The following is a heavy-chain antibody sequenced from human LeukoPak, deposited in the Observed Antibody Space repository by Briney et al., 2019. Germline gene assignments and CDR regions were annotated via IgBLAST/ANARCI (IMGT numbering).Heavy chain of an antibody. CDR2: INSDGSST. CDR3: AKDLGRYRNNFFDY. Sequence: TGGSLRLSCAASRFTFSSYWMHWVRQAPGKGLVWVSRINSDGSSTGYADSVKGRFTISRDDSKNTLYLQMNSLRADDTAVYYCAKDLGRYRNNFFDYWGQGNLVTVSS. J-gene: IGHJ4*02. D-gene: IGHD1-26*01. CDR1: RFTFSSYW. V-gene: IGHV3-74*01.